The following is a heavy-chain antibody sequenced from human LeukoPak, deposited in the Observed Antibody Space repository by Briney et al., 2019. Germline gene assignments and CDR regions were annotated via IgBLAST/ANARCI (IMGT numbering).Heavy chain of an antibody. J-gene: IGHJ6*02. Sequence: ASAKVSCKASGYTFTSYAMHWVRQAPGQRLEWMGWINAGNGNTKYSQKFQGRVTITRDTSASTAYMEPSSLRSEDTAVYYCARAGKQWLVYIGVWGQGTTVTVSS. CDR1: GYTFTSYA. V-gene: IGHV1-3*01. CDR3: ARAGKQWLVYIGV. CDR2: INAGNGNT. D-gene: IGHD6-19*01.